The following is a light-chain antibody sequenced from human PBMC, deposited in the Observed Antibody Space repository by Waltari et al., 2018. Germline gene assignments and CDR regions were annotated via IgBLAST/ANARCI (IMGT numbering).Light chain of an antibody. V-gene: IGLV2-14*03. CDR2: DVS. CDR1: SSDVGGYNY. CDR3: SSYTSSSTLWV. Sequence: QSALTQPASVSGSPGQSITISCPGTSSDVGGYNYVPWYQQHPGKAPKLMIDDVSNRPSGVSNRISGSKSGNTASLTISGLQAEDEADYYCSSYTSSSTLWVFGGGTKLTVL. J-gene: IGLJ3*02.